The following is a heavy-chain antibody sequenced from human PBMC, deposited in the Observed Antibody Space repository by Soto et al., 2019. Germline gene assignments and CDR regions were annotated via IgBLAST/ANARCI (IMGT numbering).Heavy chain of an antibody. D-gene: IGHD2-15*01. CDR3: ASHLGYCSGGSCYWGDYYYGMDV. CDR1: GFTFSSYA. Sequence: GGSLRLSCAASGFTFSSYAMSWVCQAPGKGLEWVSAISGSGGSTYYADSVKGRFTISRDNSKNTLYLQMNSLRAEDTAVYYCASHLGYCSGGSCYWGDYYYGMDVWGQGTTVTVSS. V-gene: IGHV3-23*01. J-gene: IGHJ6*02. CDR2: ISGSGGST.